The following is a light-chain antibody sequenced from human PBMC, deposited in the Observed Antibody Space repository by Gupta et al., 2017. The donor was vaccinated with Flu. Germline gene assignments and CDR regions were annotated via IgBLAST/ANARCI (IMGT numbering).Light chain of an antibody. J-gene: IGLJ3*02. CDR3: HAQDPNSDNLV. V-gene: IGLV3-21*02. CDR2: NDN. Sequence: GDNSLCGYHQTPYPAPMLLVYNDNSRCSGIPERFSGTNYGTAATVTTTRVEAGDEADYYYHAQDPNSDNLVFGGGTKLTVL. CDR1: GDNS.